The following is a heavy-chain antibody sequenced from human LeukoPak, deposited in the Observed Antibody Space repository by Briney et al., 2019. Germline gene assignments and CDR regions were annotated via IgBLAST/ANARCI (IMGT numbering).Heavy chain of an antibody. J-gene: IGHJ4*02. Sequence: PGGSLRLSCAASGFTFSSYAMNWVRQAPGTGLEWVSYISPSSTLIYYADSVKGRFTISRDNAKKSLFLQMNSLRAEDTAVYYCASLASEWELPEVGYWGLGTLVTVSS. CDR1: GFTFSSYA. V-gene: IGHV3-48*01. CDR2: ISPSSTLI. CDR3: ASLASEWELPEVGY. D-gene: IGHD1-26*01.